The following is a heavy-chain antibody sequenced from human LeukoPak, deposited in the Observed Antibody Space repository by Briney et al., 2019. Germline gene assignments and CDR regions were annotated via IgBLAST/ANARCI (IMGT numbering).Heavy chain of an antibody. CDR2: IYSGGST. J-gene: IGHJ6*02. CDR3: ARDRLLWFGEPPRWYYYGMDV. V-gene: IGHV3-53*04. CDR1: GFTVSSNY. D-gene: IGHD3-10*01. Sequence: GGSLRLSCAASGFTVSSNYMSWVRQAPGKGLEWVSVIYSGGSTYYADSVKGRFTISRHNSKNTLYLQMNSLRAEDTAVYCCARDRLLWFGEPPRWYYYGMDVWGQGTTVTVSS.